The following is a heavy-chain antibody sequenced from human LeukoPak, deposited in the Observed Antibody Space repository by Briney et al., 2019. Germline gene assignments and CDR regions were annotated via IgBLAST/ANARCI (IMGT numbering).Heavy chain of an antibody. CDR2: XYYSGST. Sequence: PSETLSLTCTVSGGSISSXXXXXXXQPXXXXXXWIGYXYYSGSTXXXXXXXXRVTXXXXTSKNQFSLKLSSVTAADTAVYYCARRVVGDYSFDYWGQGTLVTVSS. J-gene: IGHJ4*02. D-gene: IGHD4-17*01. CDR1: GGSISSXX. CDR3: ARRVVGDYSFDY. V-gene: IGHV4-59*08.